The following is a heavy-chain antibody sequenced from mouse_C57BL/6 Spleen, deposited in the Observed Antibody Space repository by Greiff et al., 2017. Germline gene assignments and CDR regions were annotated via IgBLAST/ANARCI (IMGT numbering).Heavy chain of an antibody. V-gene: IGHV5-6*01. Sequence: EVQGVESGGDLVKPGGSLQLSCAASGFTFSSYGMSWVRQTPDKRLEWVATISSGGSYTYYPDSVKGRFTISRDNAKNTLYLQMSSLKSEDTAMYYCARHPGTGYYFDYWGQGTTLTVSS. CDR1: GFTFSSYG. J-gene: IGHJ2*01. D-gene: IGHD4-1*01. CDR2: ISSGGSYT. CDR3: ARHPGTGYYFDY.